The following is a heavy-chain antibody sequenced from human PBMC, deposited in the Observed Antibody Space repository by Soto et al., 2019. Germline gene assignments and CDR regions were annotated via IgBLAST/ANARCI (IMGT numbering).Heavy chain of an antibody. CDR2: VDSAGSGT. CDR1: GITFSGYW. V-gene: IGHV3-74*01. Sequence: VPLVESGGGSVQPGGSLRLSCVASGITFSGYWMHWVRQVPGKGLVWVARVDSAGSGTSYADSVKGRFTISRHNAKNTLALQVDSLRVEDTAVYYCATVFEHWGQGIPVTVSS. CDR3: ATVFEH. J-gene: IGHJ4*02.